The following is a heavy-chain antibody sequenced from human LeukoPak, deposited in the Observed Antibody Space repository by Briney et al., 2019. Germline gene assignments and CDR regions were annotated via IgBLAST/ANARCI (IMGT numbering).Heavy chain of an antibody. CDR1: GYTFTSYD. CDR2: MNPNSGNT. CDR3: ARVGVDDYYDSSGHVPLIDY. V-gene: IGHV1-8*01. D-gene: IGHD3-22*01. Sequence: ASVKVSCKASGYTFTSYDINWVRQATGQGLEWMEWMNPNSGNTGYAQKFQGRVTMTRNTSISTAYMELSSLRSEDKAVYYCARVGVDDYYDSSGHVPLIDYWGQGTLVTVSS. J-gene: IGHJ4*02.